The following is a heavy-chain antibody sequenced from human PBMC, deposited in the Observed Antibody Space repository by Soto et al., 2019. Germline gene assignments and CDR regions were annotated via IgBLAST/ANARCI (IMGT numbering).Heavy chain of an antibody. V-gene: IGHV3-33*01. CDR1: GFTFSSYG. Sequence: QVQLVESGGGVVQPGRSLRLSCAASGFTFSSYGMHWVRQAPGKGLEWVAVIWYDGSNKYYADSVKGRFTISRDNSKNTLYLQMNSLRAEDTAVYYCARDESVDTSGWYYYGMDVWGQGTTVTVSS. J-gene: IGHJ6*02. CDR2: IWYDGSNK. CDR3: ARDESVDTSGWYYYGMDV. D-gene: IGHD5-18*01.